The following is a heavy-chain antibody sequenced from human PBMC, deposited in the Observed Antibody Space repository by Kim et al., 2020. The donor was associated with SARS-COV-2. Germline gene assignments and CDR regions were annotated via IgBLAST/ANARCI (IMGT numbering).Heavy chain of an antibody. J-gene: IGHJ6*02. Sequence: FTISRDNAKNSLYLQMNSLRAEDTAVYYCARESSIAAAGGRVDYYYGMDVWGQGTTVTVSS. CDR3: ARESSIAAAGGRVDYYYGMDV. D-gene: IGHD6-13*01. V-gene: IGHV3-48*03.